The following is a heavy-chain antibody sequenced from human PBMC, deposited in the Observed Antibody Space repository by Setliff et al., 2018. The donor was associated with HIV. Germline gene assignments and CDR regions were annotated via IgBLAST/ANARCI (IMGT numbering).Heavy chain of an antibody. J-gene: IGHJ4*02. Sequence: SCKTSGYTFTSYGMSWIRQAPGKGLEWVSGINWSSRNMGYADSVKGRFTISRDDAKNTVYLQMNSLRGDDTAVYYCATIPWGLFDYWGQGKLVTVSS. CDR1: GYTFTSYG. CDR3: ATIPWGLFDY. D-gene: IGHD7-27*01. V-gene: IGHV3-9*01. CDR2: INWSSRNM.